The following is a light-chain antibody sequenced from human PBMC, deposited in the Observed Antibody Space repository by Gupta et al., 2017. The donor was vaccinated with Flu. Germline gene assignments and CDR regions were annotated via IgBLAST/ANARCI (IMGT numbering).Light chain of an antibody. CDR3: QHYNRY. V-gene: IGKV1-5*03. CDR2: KAS. J-gene: IGKJ3*01. CDR1: QSISPW. Sequence: DIQMTQFPSTLSASVGDRVTITCRASQSISPWLAWYQQKPGKAPKLLTYKASTLESGVPSRFSGSGSGSVTVFTLTILSLQPDDFASYYCQHYNRYFGPGTKLDIK.